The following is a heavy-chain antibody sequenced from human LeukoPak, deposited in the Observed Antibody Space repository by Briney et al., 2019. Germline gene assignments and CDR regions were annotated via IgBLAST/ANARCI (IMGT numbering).Heavy chain of an antibody. Sequence: ASVKVSCKVSGYTLTELSMHWVREAPGKGLEWMGGFDPEDGETIYAQKFQGRVTMTEDTSTDTAYMELSSLRSEDTAVYYCATGAYFSSTNSYRSYYYYYYMDVWGKGTTVTVSS. D-gene: IGHD2-2*01. J-gene: IGHJ6*03. V-gene: IGHV1-24*01. CDR2: FDPEDGET. CDR1: GYTLTELS. CDR3: ATGAYFSSTNSYRSYYYYYYMDV.